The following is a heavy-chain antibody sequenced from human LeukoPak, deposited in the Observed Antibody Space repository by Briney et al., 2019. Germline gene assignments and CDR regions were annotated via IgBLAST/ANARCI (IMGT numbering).Heavy chain of an antibody. CDR1: GGSFSGYY. J-gene: IGHJ3*02. CDR2: INHSGST. Sequence: SETLSLTCAVYGGSFSGYYWSWIRQPPGKGLEWIGEINHSGSTNYNPSLKSRVTISVDTSKNQFSLKLSSVTAADTAVYYCARIRRDGYNRRPPGGASAAFDIWGQGTMVTVSS. V-gene: IGHV4-34*01. D-gene: IGHD5-24*01. CDR3: ARIRRDGYNRRPPGGASAAFDI.